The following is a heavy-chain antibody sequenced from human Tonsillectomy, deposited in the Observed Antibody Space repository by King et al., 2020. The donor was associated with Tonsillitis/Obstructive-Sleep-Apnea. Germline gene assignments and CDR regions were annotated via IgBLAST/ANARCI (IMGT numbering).Heavy chain of an antibody. V-gene: IGHV3-7*04. J-gene: IGHJ4*02. CDR1: GFTFRNYW. Sequence: VQLVQSGGGLVQPGGSLRLYCAASGFTFRNYWMSWVRQAPGKGLEWVANIKQDGSDKDYVDSVKGRFTISRDNAKNSLYLQMSSLRAEDTAVYYCARDRGVVLQYSLEDAYSDYWGQGIPVTVSS. CDR2: IKQDGSDK. D-gene: IGHD3-9*01. CDR3: ARDRGVVLQYSLEDAYSDY.